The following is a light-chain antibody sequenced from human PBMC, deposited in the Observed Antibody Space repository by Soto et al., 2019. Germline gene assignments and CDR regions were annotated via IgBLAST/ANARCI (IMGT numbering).Light chain of an antibody. CDR3: ETWDSNSHV. CDR1: SGHSSYI. V-gene: IGLV4-60*02. J-gene: IGLJ1*01. CDR2: LEGSGSY. Sequence: QLVLTQSSSASASLGSSVKLTCTLSSGHSSYIIAWHQQQPGKAPRYLMKLEGSGSYNKGSGVPDPFSGSSSGADRYLTISNLQFEDEADYYCETWDSNSHVFGTGTKLTVL.